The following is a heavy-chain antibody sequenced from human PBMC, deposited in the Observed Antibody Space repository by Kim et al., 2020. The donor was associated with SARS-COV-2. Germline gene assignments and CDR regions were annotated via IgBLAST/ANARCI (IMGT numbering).Heavy chain of an antibody. CDR2: IYYSGST. V-gene: IGHV4-39*01. J-gene: IGHJ3*02. Sequence: SETLSLTCTVSGGSISSSSYYWGWIRQPPGKGLEWIGSIYYSGSTYYNPSLKSRVTISVDTSKNQFSLKLSSVTAADTAVYYCARPPTTRIAARGDDAFDIWGQGTMVPVSS. CDR1: GGSISSSSYY. D-gene: IGHD6-6*01. CDR3: ARPPTTRIAARGDDAFDI.